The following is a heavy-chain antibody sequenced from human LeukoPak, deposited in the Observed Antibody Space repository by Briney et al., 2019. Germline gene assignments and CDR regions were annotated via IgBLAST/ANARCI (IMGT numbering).Heavy chain of an antibody. J-gene: IGHJ4*02. V-gene: IGHV4-59*08. CDR2: IFYSGST. CDR1: GGSISSYY. Sequence: KPSETLSLTCTVSGGSISSYYWSWIRQPPGKGLEWIGYIFYSGSTNYNPSLKSRVTISVDTSKNQFSLKLSSVTAADTAVYYCARVGLDWGSIDYWGQGTLVTVSS. CDR3: ARVGLDWGSIDY. D-gene: IGHD3/OR15-3a*01.